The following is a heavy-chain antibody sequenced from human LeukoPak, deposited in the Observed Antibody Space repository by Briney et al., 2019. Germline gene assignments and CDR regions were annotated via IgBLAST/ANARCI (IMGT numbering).Heavy chain of an antibody. Sequence: PSETLSLTCTVSGGSISSSSYYWGWIRQPPGKGLEWIGSIYYSGSTYYNPSLKSRVTISVDTSKNQFSLKLSSVTAADTAVYYCARLHSTNLGVDAFDIWGQGTMVTVSS. D-gene: IGHD3-16*01. J-gene: IGHJ3*02. CDR3: ARLHSTNLGVDAFDI. CDR1: GGSISSSSYY. V-gene: IGHV4-39*07. CDR2: IYYSGST.